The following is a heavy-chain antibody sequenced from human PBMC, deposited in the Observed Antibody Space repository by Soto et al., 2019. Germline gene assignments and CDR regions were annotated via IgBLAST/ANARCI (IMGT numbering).Heavy chain of an antibody. V-gene: IGHV1-18*01. CDR1: GYTFTTHG. CDR3: ARDLGYCRSGTCYREWFGL. J-gene: IGHJ4*02. CDR2: VRGDNGHT. D-gene: IGHD2-15*01. Sequence: QVQLVQSGAEVKKPGASVKVSFKASGYTFTTHGISWVRQVPGQGLEWMGWVRGDNGHTNYAQSLQGRVTMTTDTSTNTAYMELRSLRSDDTAVYYCARDLGYCRSGTCYREWFGLWGQGSLVTVSS.